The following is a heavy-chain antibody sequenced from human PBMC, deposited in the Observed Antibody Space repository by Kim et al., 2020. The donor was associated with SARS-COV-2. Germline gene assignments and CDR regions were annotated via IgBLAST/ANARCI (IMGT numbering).Heavy chain of an antibody. J-gene: IGHJ6*02. CDR3: AKEVVPAARYYGMDV. CDR2: ISYDGSNK. D-gene: IGHD2-2*01. CDR1: GFTFSSYG. V-gene: IGHV3-30*18. Sequence: GGSLRLSCAASGFTFSSYGMHWVRQAPGKGLEWVAVISYDGSNKYYADSVKGRFTISRDNSKNTLYLQMNSLRAEDTAVYYCAKEVVPAARYYGMDVWGQGTTVTVSS.